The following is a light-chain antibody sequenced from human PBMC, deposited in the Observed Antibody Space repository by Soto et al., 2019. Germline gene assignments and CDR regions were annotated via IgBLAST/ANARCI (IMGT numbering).Light chain of an antibody. Sequence: EIVLTQSPGTLSLSPGERATLSCRASQTVTSSYLARYQQKPGQAPRLLIYGASSRATGIPDRFRGSGSGTDFTLTISRLEPEDFAVYSCQQYGSSPTFGQGTKVDI. CDR1: QTVTSSY. CDR2: GAS. J-gene: IGKJ1*01. CDR3: QQYGSSPT. V-gene: IGKV3-20*01.